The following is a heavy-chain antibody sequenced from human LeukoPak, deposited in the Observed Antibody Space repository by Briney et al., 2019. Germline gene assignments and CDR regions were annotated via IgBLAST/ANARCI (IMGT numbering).Heavy chain of an antibody. D-gene: IGHD6-13*01. CDR1: GFTFSSYA. J-gene: IGHJ6*02. V-gene: IGHV3-23*01. CDR2: ISGSGGST. CDR3: ARDLSSSWFYYYGMDV. Sequence: GGSLRLSCAASGFTFSSYAMSWVRQAPGKGLEWVSAISGSGGSTYYADSVKGRFTISRDNAKNSLYLQMNSLRAEGTALYYCARDLSSSWFYYYGMDVWGQGTTVTVSS.